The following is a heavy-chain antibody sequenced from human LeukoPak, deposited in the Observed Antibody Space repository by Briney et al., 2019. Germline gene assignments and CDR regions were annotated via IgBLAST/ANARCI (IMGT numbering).Heavy chain of an antibody. J-gene: IGHJ4*02. CDR2: ISGSGRGGST. Sequence: GGSLRLSCAASGFTFSSYAMSWVRQAPGKGLEWVSGISGSGRGGSTYYADSVKGRFTISRDKSKNTLYLQMNSLRAGDTAVYDCAKAGSIRFDYWGQRTLVTVSS. CDR3: AKAGSIRFDY. CDR1: GFTFSSYA. V-gene: IGHV3-23*01. D-gene: IGHD1-26*01.